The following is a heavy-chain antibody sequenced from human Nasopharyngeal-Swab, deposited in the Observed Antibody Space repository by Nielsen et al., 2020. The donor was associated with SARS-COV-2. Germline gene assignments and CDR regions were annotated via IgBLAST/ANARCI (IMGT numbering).Heavy chain of an antibody. CDR3: AREEITIFGVVIIRGDGDYYYGMDV. Sequence: ASVKVSCKASGYTFTGYYMHWVRQATGQGLEWMGWINSNSGGTNYAQKFQGRVTMTRDTSISTVYMALSRLKSDDTAVYYCAREEITIFGVVIIRGDGDYYYGMDVWGQGTTVTVSS. J-gene: IGHJ6*02. CDR1: GYTFTGYY. V-gene: IGHV1-2*02. D-gene: IGHD3-3*01. CDR2: INSNSGGT.